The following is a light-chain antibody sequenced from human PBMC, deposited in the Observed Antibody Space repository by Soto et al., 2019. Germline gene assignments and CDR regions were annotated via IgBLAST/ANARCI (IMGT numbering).Light chain of an antibody. CDR1: QNIRYT. J-gene: IGKJ2*01. CDR2: AAS. CDR3: QQIFSVIPMYT. V-gene: IGKV1-39*01. Sequence: DIQMTQSPSSLSASVGDRVTISCRASQNIRYTLNWYQQKPGKAPKLLIYAASTLQSGVPSRFSGSGSGTDFTLTITTFQPEVFATYYCQQIFSVIPMYTFGQGTKLKIK.